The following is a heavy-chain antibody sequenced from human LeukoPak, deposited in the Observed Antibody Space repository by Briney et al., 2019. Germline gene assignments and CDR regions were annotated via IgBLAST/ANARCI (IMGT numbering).Heavy chain of an antibody. CDR3: AKLTYCSGGSCYPFDY. CDR1: GFTFSSYD. Sequence: GRSLRLSCAASGFTFSSYDMHWVRQAPGKGLEWVARISDDGTNKYYADSVKGRFTISRDNSKNTLYLQMNSLRAEDTAVYYCAKLTYCSGGSCYPFDYWGQGTLVTVSS. V-gene: IGHV3-30*18. CDR2: ISDDGTNK. J-gene: IGHJ4*02. D-gene: IGHD2-15*01.